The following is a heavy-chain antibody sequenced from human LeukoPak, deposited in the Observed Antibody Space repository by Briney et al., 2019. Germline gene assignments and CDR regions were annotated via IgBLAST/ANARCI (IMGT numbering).Heavy chain of an antibody. CDR1: GFTFSSYA. D-gene: IGHD3-3*01. CDR3: AKVFFGVVIADYFDY. V-gene: IGHV3-23*01. J-gene: IGHJ4*02. CDR2: ISGSGGST. Sequence: GGSLRLSCAASGFTFSSYAMSWVRQAPGKGLEWVSAISGSGGSTYYADSVKGRFTISRDNSKNTVYLQMNSLRAEDTAVYYCAKVFFGVVIADYFDYWGQGTLVTVSS.